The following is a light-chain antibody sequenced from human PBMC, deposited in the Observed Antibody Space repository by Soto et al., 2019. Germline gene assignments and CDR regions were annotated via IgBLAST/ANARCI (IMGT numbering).Light chain of an antibody. Sequence: QSALTQPASVSGSPGQSITISCTGTSSDIGGYNYVSWYQQYPGKAPKLMIFGVSDRPSGVSNRFSGSKSGTTASLTISGLQAEDEADYYCSSYITSSTVVVFGGGTNLTVL. CDR1: SSDIGGYNY. CDR2: GVS. J-gene: IGLJ2*01. CDR3: SSYITSSTVVV. V-gene: IGLV2-14*01.